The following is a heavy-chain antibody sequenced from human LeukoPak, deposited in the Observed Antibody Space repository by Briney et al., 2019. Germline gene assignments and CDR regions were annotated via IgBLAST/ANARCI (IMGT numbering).Heavy chain of an antibody. Sequence: PGRSLRLSCAASGFTFSSYAMLWVRQAPGKGLEWVAVISYDGSNKYYADSVKGRFTISRDNSKNTLYLQMNSLRAEDTAVYYCARDRVGYCSSTSCWGYFDYWGQGTLVTVSS. CDR1: GFTFSSYA. CDR3: ARDRVGYCSSTSCWGYFDY. V-gene: IGHV3-30*04. J-gene: IGHJ4*02. CDR2: ISYDGSNK. D-gene: IGHD2-2*01.